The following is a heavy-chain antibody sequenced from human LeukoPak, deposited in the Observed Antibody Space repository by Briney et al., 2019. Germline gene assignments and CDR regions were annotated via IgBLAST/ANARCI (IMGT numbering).Heavy chain of an antibody. D-gene: IGHD3-22*01. V-gene: IGHV4-39*01. Sequence: NASETLSLTCTVSGGSISSSSYYWGWIRQPPGKGLEWIGSIYYSGSTYYNPSLKSRVTISVDTSKNQFSLKLSSVTAADTAVYYCASNTYYYDSSGYYPDYWGQGTLVTVSS. CDR1: GGSISSSSYY. CDR3: ASNTYYYDSSGYYPDY. J-gene: IGHJ4*02. CDR2: IYYSGST.